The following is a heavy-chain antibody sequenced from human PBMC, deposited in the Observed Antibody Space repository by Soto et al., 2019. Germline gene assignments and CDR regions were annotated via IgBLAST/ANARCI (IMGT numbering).Heavy chain of an antibody. V-gene: IGHV1-8*01. CDR2: MNPNTGNS. J-gene: IGHJ4*02. CDR3: ARRAETNGWNGFGADKYYFDF. Sequence: ASVKVSCKASGYTFTSYDIYWVRQATGQGLEWMGWMNPNTGNSGYAQKFQGRVTVTSDTSIDTVHMELSSLRSEDTAVYYCARRAETNGWNGFGADKYYFDFWGQGTLVTVSS. CDR1: GYTFTSYD. D-gene: IGHD1-1*01.